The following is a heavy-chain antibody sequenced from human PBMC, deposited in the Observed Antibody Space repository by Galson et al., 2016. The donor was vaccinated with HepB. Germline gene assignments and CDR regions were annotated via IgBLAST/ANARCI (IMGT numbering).Heavy chain of an antibody. V-gene: IGHV1-3*01. CDR2: INAGNGYT. D-gene: IGHD5-12*01. CDR1: GYTFTSYA. J-gene: IGHJ4*02. Sequence: SVKVSCKASGYTFTSYAMHWVRQAPGQSLEWMGWINAGNGYTKYSQKFQGRVTITRDTPASTAYMELSSLRYEDTAVYYCARTPPPGYSNAPPWDYWGQGTLVTVSS. CDR3: ARTPPPGYSNAPPWDY.